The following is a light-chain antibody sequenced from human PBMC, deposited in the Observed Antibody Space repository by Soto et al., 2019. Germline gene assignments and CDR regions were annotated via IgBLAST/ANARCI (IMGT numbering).Light chain of an antibody. CDR1: QNVNSN. V-gene: IGKV3-15*01. CDR3: QQYGSSGT. J-gene: IGKJ1*01. Sequence: EIVMTQSPATLSVSPGERATLSCRASQNVNSNLAWYQQKPGQAPRLLIYGASTRDTGVPARFSGSGSGTEFTLTISSLQPEDFAVYYCQQYGSSGTFGQGTKVDIK. CDR2: GAS.